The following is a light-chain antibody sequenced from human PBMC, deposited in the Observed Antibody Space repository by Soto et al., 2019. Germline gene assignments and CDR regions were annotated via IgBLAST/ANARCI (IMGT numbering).Light chain of an antibody. CDR1: QSLLYSNRYNC. J-gene: IGKJ4*01. CDR2: SGS. CDR3: MQSLQTPLT. V-gene: IGKV2-28*01. Sequence: DIVMTQSPLSLSVPPGEPASISCRSSQSLLYSNRYNCLDWYLQKPGQSPQLLIYSGSIRASGVPDRFSGSASATDFTLKISRVKAEDLGLYYCMQSLQTPLTFGGGTQVEIK.